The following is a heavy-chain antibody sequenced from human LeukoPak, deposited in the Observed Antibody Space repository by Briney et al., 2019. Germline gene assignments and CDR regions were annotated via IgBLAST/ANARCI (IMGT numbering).Heavy chain of an antibody. CDR1: GFTFSSYS. J-gene: IGHJ4*02. V-gene: IGHV3-21*01. D-gene: IGHD3-10*01. Sequence: GGSLRLSCAASGFTFSSYSMNWVRHAPGKGLEWVSSISSSSYTYYADSVKGRFTSSRDNAKNSLYLQMNSLRAEDTAVYYCAKVGGGYYFDYWGQGTLVTVSS. CDR2: ISSSSYT. CDR3: AKVGGGYYFDY.